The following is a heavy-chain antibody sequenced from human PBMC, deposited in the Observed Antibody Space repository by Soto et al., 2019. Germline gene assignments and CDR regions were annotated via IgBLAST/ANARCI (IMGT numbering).Heavy chain of an antibody. V-gene: IGHV1-8*02. CDR3: GRGPSPRAPAGGTPYYYAMDV. J-gene: IGHJ6*02. D-gene: IGHD6-13*01. Sequence: ASVKVSCKASGYDFTAYDINWVRQASGQGLEWMGWMNPINGATGTARRFQGRVSLSRNAATGTAYLELTSLRSDDTAVYYCGRGPSPRAPAGGTPYYYAMDVWGQGTTVTVSS. CDR2: MNPINGAT. CDR1: GYDFTAYD.